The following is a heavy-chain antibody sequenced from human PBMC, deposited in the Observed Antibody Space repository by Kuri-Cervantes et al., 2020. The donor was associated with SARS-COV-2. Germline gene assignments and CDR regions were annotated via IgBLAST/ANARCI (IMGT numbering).Heavy chain of an antibody. CDR3: ARYRAGTGKGFWFDP. CDR2: VYTSGST. Sequence: TLSLTCTVSGCSISSGSYYWTWIRQPAGKGLEWIVGVYTSGSTNYNPSLKSRVTISVDTSKNHFSLKLRSVTAADTAVYYCARYRAGTGKGFWFDPWGQGTLVTGYS. CDR1: GCSISSGSYY. D-gene: IGHD1-1*01. V-gene: IGHV4-61*02. J-gene: IGHJ5*02.